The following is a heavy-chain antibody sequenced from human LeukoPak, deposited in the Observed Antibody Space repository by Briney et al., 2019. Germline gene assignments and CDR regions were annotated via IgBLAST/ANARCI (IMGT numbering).Heavy chain of an antibody. CDR3: AKDGYSSIPGFHFEY. Sequence: PGGSLRLSCAASGFTFSSYAMSWVRQPPGKGLEWVSGISGSGDNTYYADSVEGRFTISRDNSKKTLYLHLNSLRVEDAAVYYCAKDGYSSIPGFHFEYWGQGTPVTVS. CDR1: GFTFSSYA. CDR2: ISGSGDNT. J-gene: IGHJ4*02. D-gene: IGHD6-13*01. V-gene: IGHV3-23*01.